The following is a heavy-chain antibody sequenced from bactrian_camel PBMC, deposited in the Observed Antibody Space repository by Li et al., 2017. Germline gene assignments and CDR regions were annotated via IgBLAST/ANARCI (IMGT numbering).Heavy chain of an antibody. Sequence: VQLVESGGGLVQPGGSLRLSCEASGFTFSSYGMSWVRHAPEKGLEWVSSVHTTIGTPFYADSVKGRFTISKDNAKNTLYLQMNSLKPEDTATYFCTAQTTLALSIADFEHWGQGTQVTVS. J-gene: IGHJ6*01. V-gene: IGHV3-2*01. D-gene: IGHD1*01. CDR2: VHTTIGTP. CDR3: TAQTTLALSIADFEH. CDR1: GFTFSSYG.